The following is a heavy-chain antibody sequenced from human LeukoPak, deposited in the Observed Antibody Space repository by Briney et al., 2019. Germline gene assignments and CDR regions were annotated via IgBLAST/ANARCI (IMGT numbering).Heavy chain of an antibody. CDR2: IYYRGST. CDR1: GGSISSYY. CDR3: ARALETGDGYNSGVGAFDI. J-gene: IGHJ3*02. V-gene: IGHV4-59*01. D-gene: IGHD5-24*01. Sequence: PSETLSLTCTVSGGSISSYYWSWIRQPPGKGLEWIGYIYYRGSTNYNPSLKSRATISVDTSKNQFSLQLSSVTAADTAVYYCARALETGDGYNSGVGAFDIWGQGTMVTVSS.